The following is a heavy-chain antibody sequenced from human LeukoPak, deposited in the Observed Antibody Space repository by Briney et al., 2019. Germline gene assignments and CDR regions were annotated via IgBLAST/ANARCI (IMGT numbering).Heavy chain of an antibody. Sequence: ASVKVSCKASGYTFTGYYMHWVRQAPGQGLEWMGWINPNSGGTNYAQKFQGSVTMTRDTSINTAYMELNRLRSDDTAVYFCARTRGRHATMAYFDYWGQGTLVTVSS. CDR1: GYTFTGYY. CDR2: INPNSGGT. D-gene: IGHD3-10*01. J-gene: IGHJ4*02. V-gene: IGHV1-2*02. CDR3: ARTRGRHATMAYFDY.